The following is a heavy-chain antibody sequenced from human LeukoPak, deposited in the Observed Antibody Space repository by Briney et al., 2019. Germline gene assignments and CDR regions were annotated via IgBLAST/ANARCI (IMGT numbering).Heavy chain of an antibody. D-gene: IGHD3-16*01. CDR3: AKGGAGGGYFPT. V-gene: IGHV3-7*03. CDR1: GLSFGDTT. CDR2: MKEDGSDE. Sequence: PGGSLRLSCVASGLSFGDTTMSWVRQAAGQGLEWVARMKEDGSDENYVDSVKGRFTISRDNARNSLYLQMKSLRAEDTAVYFCAKGGAGGGYFPTWGQGILVIVSS. J-gene: IGHJ1*01.